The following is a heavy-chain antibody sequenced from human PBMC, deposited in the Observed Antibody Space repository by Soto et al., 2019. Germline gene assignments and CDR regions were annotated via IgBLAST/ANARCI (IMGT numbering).Heavy chain of an antibody. Sequence: EVQLVESGGGLVQPGGSLRLSCAASGFTFSSYWMSWVRQAPGKGLEWVANIKQDGSEKYYVDSVKGRFTISRDNAKNSLYLQMNSLRAEDTAVYYCARDLPDTAMVHDYWGQGTLITVSS. CDR3: ARDLPDTAMVHDY. CDR2: IKQDGSEK. V-gene: IGHV3-7*03. CDR1: GFTFSSYW. D-gene: IGHD5-18*01. J-gene: IGHJ4*02.